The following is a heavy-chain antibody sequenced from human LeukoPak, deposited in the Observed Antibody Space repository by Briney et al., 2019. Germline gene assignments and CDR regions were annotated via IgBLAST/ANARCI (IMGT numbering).Heavy chain of an antibody. Sequence: PGGSLRLSCAASGFTFSSYGMHWVRQAPGKGLEWVAVISYDGSNKYYADSVKGRFTISRDNAKNSLYLQMNSLRAEDTAAYYCARHSSSWEFDQWGQGTLVIVSS. CDR3: ARHSSSWEFDQ. V-gene: IGHV3-30*03. CDR2: ISYDGSNK. J-gene: IGHJ4*02. D-gene: IGHD6-13*01. CDR1: GFTFSSYG.